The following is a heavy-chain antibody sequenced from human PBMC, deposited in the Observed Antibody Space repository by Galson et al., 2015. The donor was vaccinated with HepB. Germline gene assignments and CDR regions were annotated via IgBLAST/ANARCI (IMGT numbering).Heavy chain of an antibody. Sequence: SVKVSCKASGDTFSSHAISWVRQAPGQGPDWMGGTIPIFGTAIYAQKFQGRVTITADEPTSTAYMELRSLRYEDTAVYYCARVGRYFEWFFDHWGQGTLVTVSS. J-gene: IGHJ4*02. CDR1: GDTFSSHA. CDR2: TIPIFGTA. CDR3: ARVGRYFEWFFDH. V-gene: IGHV1-69*13. D-gene: IGHD3-9*01.